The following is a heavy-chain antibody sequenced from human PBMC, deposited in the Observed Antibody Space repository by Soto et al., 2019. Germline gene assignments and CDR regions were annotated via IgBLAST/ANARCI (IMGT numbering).Heavy chain of an antibody. CDR1: GFTFDDYA. CDR3: AKDIAAPGTSPFDY. J-gene: IGHJ4*02. CDR2: ISWNSGSI. D-gene: IGHD6-13*01. V-gene: IGHV3-9*01. Sequence: EVQLVESGGGLVQPGRSLRLSCAASGFTFDDYAMHWVRQAPGKGLEWVSGISWNSGSIGYADSVKGRFTISRDNAKNSLYLPMNSLRAEDTALYYCAKDIAAPGTSPFDYWGQGTLVTVSS.